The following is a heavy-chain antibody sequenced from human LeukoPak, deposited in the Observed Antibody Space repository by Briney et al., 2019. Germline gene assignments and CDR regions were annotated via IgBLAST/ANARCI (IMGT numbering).Heavy chain of an antibody. CDR3: AKDGYGDYDYPDC. CDR2: ISYDGSNK. D-gene: IGHD5-12*01. J-gene: IGHJ4*02. CDR1: GFTFSSYG. V-gene: IGHV3-30*18. Sequence: GRSLRLSCAASGFTFSSYGMHWVRQAPGKGLEWVAVISYDGSNKYYADSVKGRFTISRDNSKNTLYLQMNSLRAEDTAVYYCAKDGYGDYDYPDCWGQGTLVTVSS.